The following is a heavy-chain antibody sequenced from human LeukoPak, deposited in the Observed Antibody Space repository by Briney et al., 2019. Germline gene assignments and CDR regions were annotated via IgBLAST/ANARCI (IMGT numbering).Heavy chain of an antibody. CDR2: ISSSGSTI. CDR1: GFTLSSYE. CDR3: ARGVEPLAANTLAY. Sequence: GGSLRLSCAASGFTLSSYEMNWVRQAPGKGLDWVSYISSSGSTIYYADSVKGRFTISRDNSKNTLYLEMNSLSPDDTAVYYCARGVEPLAANTLAYWGQGTLVTVSS. D-gene: IGHD1-14*01. V-gene: IGHV3-48*03. J-gene: IGHJ4*02.